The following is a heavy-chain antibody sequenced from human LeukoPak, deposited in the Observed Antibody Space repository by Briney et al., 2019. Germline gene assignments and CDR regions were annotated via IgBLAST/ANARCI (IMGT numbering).Heavy chain of an antibody. V-gene: IGHV3-21*04. J-gene: IGHJ4*02. D-gene: IGHD3-22*01. CDR2: ISSSSNYI. CDR3: AKIRITMIVVVTPGPFDY. Sequence: PGGSLRLSCAASGFTFSSYSMNWVRQAPGKGLEWVSSISSSSNYIYYADSVKGRFTISRDNSKNTLYLQMNSLRAEDTAVYYCAKIRITMIVVVTPGPFDYWGQGTLVTVSS. CDR1: GFTFSSYS.